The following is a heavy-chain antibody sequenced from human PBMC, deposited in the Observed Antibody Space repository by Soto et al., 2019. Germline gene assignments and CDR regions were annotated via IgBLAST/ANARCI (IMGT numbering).Heavy chain of an antibody. D-gene: IGHD2-2*01. J-gene: IGHJ5*02. CDR1: GHTFTGYY. Sequence: QVQPVQSGAEVKKPGASVKISCKASGHTFTGYYIHWVRQSPGQGLEWMGWINHNSGGTDYGQKFQGRVTMTRDTSISTVYMELTRLRSADTAVYYGARGKAIDAEIYNWLDPWGQGTLVTVSS. CDR3: ARGKAIDAEIYNWLDP. CDR2: INHNSGGT. V-gene: IGHV1-2*02.